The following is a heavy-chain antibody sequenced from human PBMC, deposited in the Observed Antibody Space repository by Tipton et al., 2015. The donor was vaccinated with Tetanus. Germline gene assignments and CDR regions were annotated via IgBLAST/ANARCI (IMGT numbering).Heavy chain of an antibody. D-gene: IGHD3-3*01. CDR1: GFTFSNAW. Sequence: SLRLSCAASGFTFSNAWMSWVRQAPGKGLEWVGRIKSKTDGGTTDYAAPVKGRFTISRDNSKNTLYLQMNSLRAEDTAVYYCAKDAQYYDFWSGTWRYYYYGMDVWGQGTTVTVSS. J-gene: IGHJ6*02. CDR3: AKDAQYYDFWSGTWRYYYYGMDV. CDR2: IKSKTDGGTT. V-gene: IGHV3-15*01.